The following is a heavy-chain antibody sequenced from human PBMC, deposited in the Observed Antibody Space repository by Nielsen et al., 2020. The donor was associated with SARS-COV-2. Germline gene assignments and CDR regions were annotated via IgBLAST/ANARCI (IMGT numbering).Heavy chain of an antibody. CDR2: IHHQSGGAT. J-gene: IGHJ3*02. CDR1: GVAVNDVY. V-gene: IGHV3-53*01. CDR3: ATRESVLATAGDAFNI. D-gene: IGHD2-21*02. Sequence: GGSLRLSCAASGVAVNDVYMSWVRQAPGKGLEWVAVIHHQSGGATYYADSVRGRFTISRDSSENTLHLQMHSLSVEDTAIYYCATRESVLATAGDAFNIWGQGTTVTVSS.